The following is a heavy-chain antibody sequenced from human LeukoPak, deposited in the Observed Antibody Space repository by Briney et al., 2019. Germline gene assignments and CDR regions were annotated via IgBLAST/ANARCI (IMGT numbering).Heavy chain of an antibody. CDR1: GFTFGYYA. V-gene: IGHV3-30-3*01. J-gene: IGHJ5*02. Sequence: GGSLRLSCAASGFTFGYYAMHWVRQAPGKGLEWVTFISYDGSNQDYADSVKGRFTISRDNSKNTLYLQMNNLRAEDTAVYYCAKTGGATNFGPLDPWGQGTLVHVSS. D-gene: IGHD1-26*01. CDR2: ISYDGSNQ. CDR3: AKTGGATNFGPLDP.